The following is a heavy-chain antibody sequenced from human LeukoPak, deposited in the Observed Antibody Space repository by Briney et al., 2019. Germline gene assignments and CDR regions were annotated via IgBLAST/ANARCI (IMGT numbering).Heavy chain of an antibody. Sequence: SETPSLTCTVSGGSIIVAAYSWSWIRQPPGKGLEWIGYIYYSGRTYYNPSLKSRVTISLDRSKNQFSLKVSSVTAADTAVYYCARVSGRLQNWFDPWGQGTLVTVSS. CDR1: GGSIIVAAYS. V-gene: IGHV4-30-2*01. J-gene: IGHJ5*02. CDR3: ARVSGRLQNWFDP. CDR2: IYYSGRT. D-gene: IGHD6-19*01.